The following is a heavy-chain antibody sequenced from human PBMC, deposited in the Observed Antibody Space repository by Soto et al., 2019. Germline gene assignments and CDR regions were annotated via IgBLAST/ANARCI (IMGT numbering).Heavy chain of an antibody. D-gene: IGHD3-16*01. CDR2: ISATSLYI. J-gene: IGHJ6*02. CDR3: ARDLGGGAHYGMDV. CDR1: GFTFETSS. Sequence: EVKLVQSGGGLVKPGGSLRLSCAASGFTFETSSINCLRQTPGKGLEWVASISATSLYIYYADSVRGRFTISRENAKNTVFPQMGGLTAEDTAIFFCARDLGGGAHYGMDVWGQGTTVTVSS. V-gene: IGHV3-21*06.